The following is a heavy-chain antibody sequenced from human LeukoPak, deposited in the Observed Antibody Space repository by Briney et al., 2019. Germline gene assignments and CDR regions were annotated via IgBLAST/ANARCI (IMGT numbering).Heavy chain of an antibody. CDR2: ISPSGGST. V-gene: IGHV1-46*01. Sequence: ASVKVSCKAFGYTFTSNYMHWVRQAPGQGPEWMGVISPSGGSTTYAQKFQGRVTLTRDMSTSTDYLELSSLRSEDTAVYYCAREVGATHFDYWGQGTLVTVSS. CDR3: AREVGATHFDY. D-gene: IGHD1-26*01. J-gene: IGHJ4*02. CDR1: GYTFTSNY.